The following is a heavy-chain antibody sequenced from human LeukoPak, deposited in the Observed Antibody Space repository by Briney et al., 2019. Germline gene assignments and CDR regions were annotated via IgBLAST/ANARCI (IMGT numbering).Heavy chain of an antibody. J-gene: IGHJ6*03. CDR1: GFTFSSYE. CDR3: AKDPRGSGSYYYYMDV. V-gene: IGHV3-48*03. Sequence: PGGSLRLSCAASGFTFSSYEMNWVRQAPGKGLEWVSYISTSATTKYYADSVKGRFTISRDNAKNSLFLQMNSQRAEDTAVYYCAKDPRGSGSYYYYMDVWGKGITVTVSS. D-gene: IGHD3-10*01. CDR2: ISTSATTK.